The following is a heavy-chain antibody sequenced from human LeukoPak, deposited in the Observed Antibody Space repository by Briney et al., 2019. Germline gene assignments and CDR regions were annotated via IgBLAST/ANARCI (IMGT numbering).Heavy chain of an antibody. CDR2: INPNSGGT. J-gene: IGHJ6*02. Sequence: ASVKVSCKASGYTFTGYYMHWVRQSPGQGLEWRGWINPNSGGTNYAQKFQGRVTMTRDTSISTAYMELSSLRSDDTAVYYCARDRGGHGDHVLIYYDGMDVWGQGTTGTVSS. V-gene: IGHV1-2*02. D-gene: IGHD4-17*01. CDR1: GYTFTGYY. CDR3: ARDRGGHGDHVLIYYDGMDV.